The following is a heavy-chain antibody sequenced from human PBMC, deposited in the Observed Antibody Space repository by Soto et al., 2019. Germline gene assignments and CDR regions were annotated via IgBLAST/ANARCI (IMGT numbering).Heavy chain of an antibody. CDR2: IAYDGSNK. D-gene: IGHD1-1*01. CDR1: GFSISRSA. J-gene: IGHJ5*02. V-gene: IGHV3-30-3*01. CDR3: ARDLQAGDDNVNWFAP. Sequence: QVQLVESGGGVVQPGRSLRLSCAASGFSISRSAMHWVRQAPGKGLEWVAVIAYDGSNKWYADSAKGRFTISRDNSKNTLYLDMSSLIAEDTAIYFCARDLQAGDDNVNWFAPWGQGTLVTVSS.